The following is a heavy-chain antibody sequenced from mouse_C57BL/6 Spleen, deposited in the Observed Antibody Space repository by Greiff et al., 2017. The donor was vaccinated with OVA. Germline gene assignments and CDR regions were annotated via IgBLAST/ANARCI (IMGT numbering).Heavy chain of an antibody. D-gene: IGHD3-2*02. CDR1: GYTFTSYW. CDR3: ARGVGQLRPAY. CDR2: INPSNGGT. V-gene: IGHV1-53*01. Sequence: QVQLQQPGTELVKPGASVKLSCKASGYTFTSYWMPWVKQRPGQGLEWIGNINPSNGGTNYNEKFKSKATLTVDKSSSTAYMQLSSLTSEDAAVYYWARGVGQLRPAYGGQGTLVTVSA. J-gene: IGHJ3*01.